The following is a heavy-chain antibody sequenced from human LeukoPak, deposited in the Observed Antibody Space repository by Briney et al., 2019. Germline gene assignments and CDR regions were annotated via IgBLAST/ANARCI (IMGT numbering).Heavy chain of an antibody. CDR3: ATRSIYHYYFDY. D-gene: IGHD3-22*01. CDR2: ISYDGNNE. CDR1: GFTFDTYG. Sequence: GRSLRLSCAASGFTFDTYGMHWVRQAPGKGLEWVAVISYDGNNENYVDSVKGRFTISRGNSKNTLYLQMNSLRAEDTAVYYCATRSIYHYYFDYWGQGTLVTVSS. J-gene: IGHJ4*02. V-gene: IGHV3-30*03.